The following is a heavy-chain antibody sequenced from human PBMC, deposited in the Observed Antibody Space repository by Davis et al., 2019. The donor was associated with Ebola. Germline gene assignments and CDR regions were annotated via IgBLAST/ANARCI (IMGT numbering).Heavy chain of an antibody. D-gene: IGHD6-19*01. CDR1: GFTSSSYA. V-gene: IGHV3-23*01. Sequence: PGGSLRPSCAASGFTSSSYAMSWVRQAPGKGLEWVSAISGSGGSTYYADSVKGRFTISRDNSKNTLYLQMNSLRAEDTAVYYCAKDWGNGWYYFDYWGQGTLVTVSS. CDR2: ISGSGGST. CDR3: AKDWGNGWYYFDY. J-gene: IGHJ4*02.